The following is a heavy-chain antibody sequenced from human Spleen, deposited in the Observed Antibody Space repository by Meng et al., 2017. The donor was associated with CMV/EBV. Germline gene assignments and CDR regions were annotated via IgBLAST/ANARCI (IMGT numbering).Heavy chain of an antibody. J-gene: IGHJ5*02. CDR3: ARGRNIYCSSTSCLAWFDP. Sequence: SETLSLTCSVSGGSFSNYYWTWIRQTPGKGLEWIGEINHSGSTSYNPSLKSRVTISVDTSRNQFSLKLSSVTAADTAVYYCARGRNIYCSSTSCLAWFDPWGQGTLVTVSS. V-gene: IGHV4-34*01. D-gene: IGHD2-2*01. CDR1: GGSFSNYY. CDR2: INHSGST.